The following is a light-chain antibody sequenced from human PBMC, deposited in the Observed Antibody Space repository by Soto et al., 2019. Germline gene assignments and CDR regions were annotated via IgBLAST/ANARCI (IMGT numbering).Light chain of an antibody. V-gene: IGLV2-11*01. J-gene: IGLJ2*01. CDR2: DVT. Sequence: QSVLTQPRSVSGSPGQSVTISCTGTNSDVGGYNYVSWYQQHPGKAPKLMIYDVTKRPSGVPDRFSGSKSGNTASLTISGLQAEDEADYYCCSHAGSFLFGGGTKLTVL. CDR3: CSHAGSFL. CDR1: NSDVGGYNY.